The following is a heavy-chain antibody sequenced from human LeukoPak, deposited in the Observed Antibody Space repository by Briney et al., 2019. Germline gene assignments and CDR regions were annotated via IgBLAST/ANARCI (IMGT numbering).Heavy chain of an antibody. J-gene: IGHJ5*02. D-gene: IGHD1-14*01. CDR1: GGSFSSGGYY. CDR2: IYQSGST. V-gene: IGHV4-30-2*01. Sequence: SETLSLTCTVSGGSFSSGGYYWSWIRQPPGKGLEWIGHIYQSGSTYYNPSLKSRVTISGDRSKNQFSLKLNSVTAADTAVYYCARAPGIFENWFDPWGQGTLVTVSS. CDR3: ARAPGIFENWFDP.